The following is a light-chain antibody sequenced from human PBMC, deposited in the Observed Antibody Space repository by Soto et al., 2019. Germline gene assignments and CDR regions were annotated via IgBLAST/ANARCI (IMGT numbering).Light chain of an antibody. CDR1: ETISAD. CDR3: QHYHNFPRT. Sequence: ISMTQSPPTLSVSPGGRVTLSCEASETISADLAWYHHRPGQAPRLLIYAASTRAPGVPARFSGSGSGTDFTLAIANLQPEDLGLYYCQHYHNFPRTFGQGTKLDIK. V-gene: IGKV3-15*01. J-gene: IGKJ2*01. CDR2: AAS.